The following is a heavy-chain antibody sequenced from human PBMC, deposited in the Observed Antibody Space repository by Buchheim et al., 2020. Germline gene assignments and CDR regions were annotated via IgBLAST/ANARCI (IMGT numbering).Heavy chain of an antibody. J-gene: IGHJ4*02. CDR3: ARLHGSYYLYYFDY. Sequence: EVQLVESGGGLVQPGGSPRLSCAASGFTVSSNYMSWVRQAPGKGLEWVSVIYSGGSTYYADSVKGRFTISRDNSKNTLYLQMNSLRAEDTAVYYCARLHGSYYLYYFDYWGQGTL. V-gene: IGHV3-66*01. CDR2: IYSGGST. CDR1: GFTVSSNY. D-gene: IGHD1-26*01.